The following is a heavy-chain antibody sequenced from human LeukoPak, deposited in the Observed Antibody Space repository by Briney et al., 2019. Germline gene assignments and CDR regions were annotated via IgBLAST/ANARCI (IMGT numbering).Heavy chain of an antibody. CDR1: GFTVSSNY. CDR2: IYSGGST. CDR3: ARMGDDYGYYFDY. D-gene: IGHD4-17*01. J-gene: IGHJ4*02. V-gene: IGHV3-53*01. Sequence: PGGSLRLSCAASGFTVSSNYMSWVRQAPGKGLEWVSVIYSGGSTYYADSVKGRFTISRDNSKNTLYLQMNSLRAEDTAVYYCARMGDDYGYYFDYWGQGTLITVSS.